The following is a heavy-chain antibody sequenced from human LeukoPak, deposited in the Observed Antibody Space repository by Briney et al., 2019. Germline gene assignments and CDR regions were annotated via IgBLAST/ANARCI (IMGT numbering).Heavy chain of an antibody. CDR3: ARGEVTMVRGVKDPLHFDY. D-gene: IGHD3-10*01. V-gene: IGHV1-2*02. CDR1: GYTFTGCY. Sequence: ASVKVSCKASGYTFTGCYMHWVRQAPGQGLEWMGWINPNSGGTNYAQKFQGRVTMTRDTSISTAYMELSRLRSDDTAVYNCARGEVTMVRGVKDPLHFDYWGQGTLVTVSS. CDR2: INPNSGGT. J-gene: IGHJ4*02.